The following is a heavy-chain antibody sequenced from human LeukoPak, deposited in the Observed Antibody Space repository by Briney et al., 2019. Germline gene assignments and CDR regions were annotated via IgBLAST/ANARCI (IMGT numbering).Heavy chain of an antibody. J-gene: IGHJ4*02. V-gene: IGHV4-59*01. CDR3: ARAGGIFGIDY. D-gene: IGHD3-3*01. CDR2: IYYSGST. Sequence: PSETLSLTCTVSGGSISSYYWSWIRQPPGKGLEWIGYIYYSGSTNYNPSLKSRVTISVDTSKNQFSLTLSSVTAADTTVYYCARAGGIFGIDYWGQGTLVTVSS. CDR1: GGSISSYY.